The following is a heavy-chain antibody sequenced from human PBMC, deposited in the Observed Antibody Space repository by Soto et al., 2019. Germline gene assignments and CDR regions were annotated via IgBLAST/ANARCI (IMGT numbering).Heavy chain of an antibody. D-gene: IGHD6-19*01. Sequence: QVQLVQSGAEVKKPGASVKVSCKTSGYTFTSYGISWVRQAPGQGLEWMGWISTYNGNTNYAQKFQGRVTMTTDTSTNTDYMELRSLRSDDTAVYYCERGLSSGWYVRGYYWGQGTLVTVSS. CDR1: GYTFTSYG. CDR2: ISTYNGNT. CDR3: ERGLSSGWYVRGYY. V-gene: IGHV1-18*01. J-gene: IGHJ4*02.